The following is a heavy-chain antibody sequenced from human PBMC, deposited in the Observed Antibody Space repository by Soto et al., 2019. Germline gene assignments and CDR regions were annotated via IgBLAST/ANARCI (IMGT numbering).Heavy chain of an antibody. J-gene: IGHJ5*02. CDR2: IYPGDSDT. Sequence: PGESLKISCTGVGYSFTSYWIGWVRQVPGKGLEWMGTIYPGDSDTRYSPSFQGQVTISADKSITTAYLQWSSLKASDTAMYYCARGYCTTTICDPWFDPWGQGTLVTVSS. V-gene: IGHV5-51*01. CDR1: GYSFTSYW. CDR3: ARGYCTTTICDPWFDP. D-gene: IGHD2-2*01.